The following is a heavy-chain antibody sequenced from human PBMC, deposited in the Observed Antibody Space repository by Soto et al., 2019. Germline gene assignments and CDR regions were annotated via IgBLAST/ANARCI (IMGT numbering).Heavy chain of an antibody. CDR3: ASLTSWSQEYYYGMDV. CDR1: GFTFGDFG. Sequence: GGSLRLSCTGSGFTFGDFGMSWFRQALGKGLEWLSFIRSKGYGGTTESAASVRGRFITSRDDSKSIAYLQMNSLKTEDTAVYYCASLTSWSQEYYYGMDVWGQGTTVTVSS. J-gene: IGHJ6*02. V-gene: IGHV3-49*03. CDR2: IRSKGYGGTT. D-gene: IGHD2-2*01.